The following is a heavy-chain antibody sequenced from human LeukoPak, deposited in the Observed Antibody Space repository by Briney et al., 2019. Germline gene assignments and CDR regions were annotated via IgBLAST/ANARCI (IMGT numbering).Heavy chain of an antibody. J-gene: IGHJ4*02. CDR3: ATSPYDSRGYQVGYLGN. V-gene: IGHV1-8*02. Sequence: ASVKVSCKASEYTFSNYDINWVRQATGQGPEWMGWMNPSSGNTGYAQKFQGRVTMTRDTSVSTAYMELSSLRSEDTAVYSCATSPYDSRGYQVGYLGNWGQGTLVTVSS. D-gene: IGHD3-22*01. CDR1: EYTFSNYD. CDR2: MNPSSGNT.